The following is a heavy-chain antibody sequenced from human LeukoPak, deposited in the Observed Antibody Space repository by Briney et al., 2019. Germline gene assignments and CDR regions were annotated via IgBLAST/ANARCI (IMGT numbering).Heavy chain of an antibody. Sequence: GGSLRLSCAASGFTFSSYAMHWVRQAPGKGLEWVAVISYDGSNKYYADSVKGRFTISRVNSKNTLYLQMNSLRAEDTAVYYCARREYGDYVDAFDIWGQGTMVTVSS. CDR1: GFTFSSYA. J-gene: IGHJ3*02. CDR2: ISYDGSNK. CDR3: ARREYGDYVDAFDI. D-gene: IGHD4-17*01. V-gene: IGHV3-30*04.